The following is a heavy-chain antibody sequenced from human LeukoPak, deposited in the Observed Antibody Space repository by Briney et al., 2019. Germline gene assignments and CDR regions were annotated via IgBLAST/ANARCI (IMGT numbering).Heavy chain of an antibody. CDR2: ISGGGPAI. CDR1: GFTFSNHA. Sequence: RGALRLSCTVPGFTFSNHAVSWVRQTPGKVLQWVSAISGGGPAINYADPVKGRFTISRDNSMNTLYLQMHSLRAEDTAVYYCAKDGFDYYDSSGYYYFNYWGQGTLVTVSS. CDR3: AKDGFDYYDSSGYYYFNY. D-gene: IGHD3-22*01. J-gene: IGHJ4*02. V-gene: IGHV3-23*01.